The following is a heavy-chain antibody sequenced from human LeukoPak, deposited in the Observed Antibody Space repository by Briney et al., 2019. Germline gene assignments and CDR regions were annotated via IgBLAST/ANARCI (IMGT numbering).Heavy chain of an antibody. V-gene: IGHV4-59*11. D-gene: IGHD6-13*01. CDR1: GSSINSHY. CDR2: VFNGGST. Sequence: SETLSLTCSVSGSSINSHYRSWIRQSPGKGLEWIGYVFNGGSTNYNPSLKSRVTMSLDTSRDQFSLRLSSVTAADTAIYYCASRPADSTWYGVFDYWSQGTLVTVSS. CDR3: ASRPADSTWYGVFDY. J-gene: IGHJ4*02.